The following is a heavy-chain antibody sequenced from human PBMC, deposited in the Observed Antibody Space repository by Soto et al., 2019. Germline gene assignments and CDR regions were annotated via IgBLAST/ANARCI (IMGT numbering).Heavy chain of an antibody. J-gene: IGHJ4*02. CDR3: ARCVLSDSCTCY. Sequence: EVQLVESGGGLVKPGGSLRLSCAASGFTFSSYTMNWVRQAPGKGLEWVSSISSGSSYIYYADSMKGRFTISRDNAKNSLYLQMNSLRAEDTSVYYCARCVLSDSCTCYWGRGTLGTVSS. V-gene: IGHV3-21*01. CDR2: ISSGSSYI. D-gene: IGHD2-2*01. CDR1: GFTFSSYT.